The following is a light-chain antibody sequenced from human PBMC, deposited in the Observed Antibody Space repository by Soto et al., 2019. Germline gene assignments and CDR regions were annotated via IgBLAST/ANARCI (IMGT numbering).Light chain of an antibody. Sequence: EIVLTQSPGTLSLSPGERATLSCRASQSVSSSYLAWYQQKPGQAPRLLIYGASSRATGIPDRFSGSGSGTDFTLTISRLEPEDFAVYYCQPYGSSYTFGQRTKLEIK. CDR3: QPYGSSYT. CDR2: GAS. J-gene: IGKJ2*01. CDR1: QSVSSSY. V-gene: IGKV3-20*01.